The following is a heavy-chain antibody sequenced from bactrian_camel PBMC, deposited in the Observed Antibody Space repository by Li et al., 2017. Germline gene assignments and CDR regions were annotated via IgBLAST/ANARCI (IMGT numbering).Heavy chain of an antibody. CDR1: GFTFSNYA. V-gene: IGHV3S31*01. CDR3: AKNFGLVYGPFGY. CDR2: VSAGGGST. Sequence: VQLVESGGGLVQPGGSLGLSCAASGFTFSNYAMSWVRQAPGKGLEWVSTVSAGGGSTYYADSVKGRFTISRDNAKNTLYLQMNSLKSEDTGLYYCAKNFGLVYGPFGYWGQGTQVTVS. J-gene: IGHJ6*01. D-gene: IGHD5*01.